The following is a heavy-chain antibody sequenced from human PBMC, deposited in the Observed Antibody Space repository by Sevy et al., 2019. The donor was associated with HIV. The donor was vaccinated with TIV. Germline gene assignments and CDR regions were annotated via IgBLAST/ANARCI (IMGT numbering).Heavy chain of an antibody. J-gene: IGHJ6*03. V-gene: IGHV4-59*01. Sequence: SEALSLTCTVSGGSISSYYWSWIRQSPGKGLEWIGDIYYSSGGTNYNPSLKSRVTISVDTSKNQFSLKLSSVTAADTAVYYCARGTAAAAPAYYYWYYMDVWAKGTTVTVSS. CDR2: IYYSSGGT. CDR1: GGSISSYY. CDR3: ARGTAAAAPAYYYWYYMDV. D-gene: IGHD6-13*01.